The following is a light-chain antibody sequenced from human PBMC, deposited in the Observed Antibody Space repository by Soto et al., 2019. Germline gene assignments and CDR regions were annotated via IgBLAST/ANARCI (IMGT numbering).Light chain of an antibody. Sequence: DIQMTRSPSSLSASVGDRVTITCQASQDIRKYLNWYQQKPGKAPKLLIYDASNLETGVPSRFSGSGSGTDFTFTISSLQPEDIATYYCQQYDNLPWTFGQGTKVEIK. CDR3: QQYDNLPWT. CDR2: DAS. CDR1: QDIRKY. J-gene: IGKJ1*01. V-gene: IGKV1-33*01.